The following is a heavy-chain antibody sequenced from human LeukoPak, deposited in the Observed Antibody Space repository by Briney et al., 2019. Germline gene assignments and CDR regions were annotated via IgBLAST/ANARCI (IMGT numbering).Heavy chain of an antibody. CDR3: ATYQIAWLGVFDY. CDR2: ISGSGGST. J-gene: IGHJ4*02. CDR1: GFTFSSYA. Sequence: PGGSLRLSCAASGFTFSSYAMSWVRQAPGKGLEWVSAISGSGGSTYYADSVKGRFTISRDNSKNTLYLQMNSLRAEDTAVYYCATYQIAWLGVFDYWGQGTLVTVSS. D-gene: IGHD3-10*01. V-gene: IGHV3-23*01.